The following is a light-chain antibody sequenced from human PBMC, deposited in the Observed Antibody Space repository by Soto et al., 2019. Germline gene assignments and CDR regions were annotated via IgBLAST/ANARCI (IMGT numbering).Light chain of an antibody. CDR2: EVS. V-gene: IGLV2-23*02. Sequence: QSALTQPASVSGSPGQSITISCTGTSSDVGSYNLVSWYQQHPGKAPKLMIYEVSKRPSGVSNRFSGYKSGNTASLTISGLQAEDEADYYCCSYAGSSTRDVFGTGTKVTVL. J-gene: IGLJ1*01. CDR1: SSDVGSYNL. CDR3: CSYAGSSTRDV.